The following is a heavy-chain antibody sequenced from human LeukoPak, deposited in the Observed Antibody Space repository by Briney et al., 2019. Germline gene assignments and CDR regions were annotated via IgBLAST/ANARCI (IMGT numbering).Heavy chain of an antibody. CDR2: ITRSSDYR. D-gene: IGHD1-14*01. CDR1: GFTFSLYR. V-gene: IGHV3-21*01. Sequence: GGSLRLSCAASGFTFSLYRMNWVRQAPGKGLEWVSSITRSSDYRYYSDSVRGRFTISRDNAKNSLYLQMNSLRAEDTAVYYCARDPDRDGVDYWGQGTLVTVSS. J-gene: IGHJ4*02. CDR3: ARDPDRDGVDY.